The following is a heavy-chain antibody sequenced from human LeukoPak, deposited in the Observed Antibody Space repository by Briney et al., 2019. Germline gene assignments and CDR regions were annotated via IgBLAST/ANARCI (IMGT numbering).Heavy chain of an antibody. D-gene: IGHD1-26*01. CDR1: GGSISSGGYH. V-gene: IGHV4-31*03. CDR2: IYYSGST. CDR3: ARGQSYYVAFDI. J-gene: IGHJ3*02. Sequence: PSETLSLTCTVSGGSISSGGYHWSWIRQHPGKGLEWIGYIYYSGSTYYNPSLKSRVTISVDTSKNQFSLKLSSVTAADTAVYYCARGQSYYVAFDIWGQGTMVTVSS.